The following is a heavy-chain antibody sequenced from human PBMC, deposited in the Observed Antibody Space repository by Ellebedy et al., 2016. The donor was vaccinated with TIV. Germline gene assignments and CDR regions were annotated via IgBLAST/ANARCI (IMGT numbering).Heavy chain of an antibody. J-gene: IGHJ4*02. V-gene: IGHV3-74*01. CDR3: VRDGDGYNFDY. CDR2: IYRDGSGT. Sequence: PGGSLRLSCGASGFIFSNYWMHWVRQAPGKGLVSVSRIYRDGSGTDYADSVKGRFTFSRDNTRNTLYLQMNSLRVEDTAVYYCVRDGDGYNFDYWGQGALVTVSS. D-gene: IGHD5-24*01. CDR1: GFIFSNYW.